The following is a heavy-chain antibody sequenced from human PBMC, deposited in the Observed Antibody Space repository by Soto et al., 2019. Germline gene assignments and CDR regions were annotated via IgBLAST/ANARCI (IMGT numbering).Heavy chain of an antibody. CDR2: IYSGGST. V-gene: IGHV3-53*01. CDR1: GFTVSSNY. Sequence: EVQLVESGGGLIQPGGSLRLSCAASGFTVSSNYMSWVRQAPGKGLEWVSVIYSGGSTYYADSVKGRFTISRDNSKNTVYLQMNSLRAGDTAVYYCASLTYTVTKRGVWGQGTLVTVSS. CDR3: ASLTYTVTKRGV. J-gene: IGHJ4*02. D-gene: IGHD4-17*01.